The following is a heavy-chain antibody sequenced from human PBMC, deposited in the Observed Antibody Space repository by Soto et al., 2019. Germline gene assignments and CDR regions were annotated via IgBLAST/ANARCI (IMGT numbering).Heavy chain of an antibody. CDR1: GFTFSRYS. V-gene: IGHV3-48*01. CDR3: ARESLGAPYFFDF. D-gene: IGHD3-16*01. CDR2: SSSSSSTI. Sequence: EGQLVESGGGLVQPGGSLRLSCVASGFTFSRYSMNWVRQAPGEGLEWISHSSSSSSTIYYADSVKGRFTISRDNAKNSLYLQMNTLRAEYTALYYCARESLGAPYFFDFWGQGTLVTVST. J-gene: IGHJ4*02.